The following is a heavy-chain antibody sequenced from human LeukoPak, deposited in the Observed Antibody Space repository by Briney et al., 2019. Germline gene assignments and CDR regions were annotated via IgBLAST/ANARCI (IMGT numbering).Heavy chain of an antibody. CDR2: LSDDGSDK. V-gene: IGHV3-30*04. Sequence: GGSLRLSCAASGLTFSSYAMHWVRQAPGKGLEWVTFLSDDGSDKYYADSVKGRFTISRDNSKNTLYLQMNSLRPEDTAVYYCARADIVVISAAMLSRRHYYYGMDVWGQGTTVTVSS. J-gene: IGHJ6*02. CDR3: ARADIVVISAAMLSRRHYYYGMDV. CDR1: GLTFSSYA. D-gene: IGHD2-2*01.